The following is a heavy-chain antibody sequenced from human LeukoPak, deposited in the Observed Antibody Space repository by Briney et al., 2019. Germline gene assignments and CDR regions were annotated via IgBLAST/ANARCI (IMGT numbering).Heavy chain of an antibody. Sequence: PSETLSRTCAVSGYSISSGYYWGWTRQPPGKGLEWIGSIYHSGSTYYNPSIKSRVTISVDTSKNQFSLKLSSVTAADTAVYYCARGGLPSVVVFDYWGQGTLVTVSS. CDR2: IYHSGST. J-gene: IGHJ4*02. D-gene: IGHD3-22*01. CDR1: GYSISSGYY. CDR3: ARGGLPSVVVFDY. V-gene: IGHV4-38-2*01.